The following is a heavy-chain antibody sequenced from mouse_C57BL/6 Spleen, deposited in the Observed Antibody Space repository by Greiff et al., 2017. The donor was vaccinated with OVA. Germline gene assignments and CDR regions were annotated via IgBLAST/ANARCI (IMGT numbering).Heavy chain of an antibody. CDR1: GFTFSSYT. Sequence: DVMLVESGGGLVKPGGSLKLSCAASGFTFSSYTMSWVRQTPEKRLEWVATISGGGGNTYYPDSVKGRFTISRDNAKNTLYLQMSSLRSEDTALYYCARQRGITTYFDYWGQGTTLTVSS. V-gene: IGHV5-9*01. J-gene: IGHJ2*01. CDR2: ISGGGGNT. D-gene: IGHD1-1*01. CDR3: ARQRGITTYFDY.